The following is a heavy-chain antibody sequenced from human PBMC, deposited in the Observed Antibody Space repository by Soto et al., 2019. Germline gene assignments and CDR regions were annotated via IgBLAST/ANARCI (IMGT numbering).Heavy chain of an antibody. V-gene: IGHV1-46*01. Sequence: SVKATCKSRVYRLTIYYMHCAQQEKRQGLEWMGIINPSGGSTSYAQKFQGRVTMTRDTSTSTVYMELSSLGSEDTAVYYCESFLSGYSGYDLFGYRGQGTLVTVSS. J-gene: IGHJ4*02. CDR3: ESFLSGYSGYDLFGY. D-gene: IGHD5-12*01. CDR1: VYRLTIYY. CDR2: INPSGGST.